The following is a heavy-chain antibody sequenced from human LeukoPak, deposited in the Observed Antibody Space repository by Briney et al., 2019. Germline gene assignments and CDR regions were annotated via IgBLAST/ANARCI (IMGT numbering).Heavy chain of an antibody. J-gene: IGHJ4*02. Sequence: SETLSLTCAVYGGSFSGYYWSWIRQPPGKGLEWIGEINHSGSTNYNPSLKSRVTISVDTSKNQFSLKLSSVTAADTAVYYCARGCVYYDYVWGSYRYFDYWGQGTLVTVSS. D-gene: IGHD3-16*02. CDR2: INHSGST. CDR3: ARGCVYYDYVWGSYRYFDY. V-gene: IGHV4-34*01. CDR1: GGSFSGYY.